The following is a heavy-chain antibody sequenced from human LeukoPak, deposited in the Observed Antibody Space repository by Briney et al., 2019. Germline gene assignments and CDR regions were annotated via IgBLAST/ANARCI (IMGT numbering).Heavy chain of an antibody. D-gene: IGHD2-15*01. Sequence: AGGSLRLSCAASGFTFSSYAMSWVRQAPGKGLEWVSAISGSGSSTYYADSVKGRFTISRDNSKNTLYLQMNSLRAEDTAVYYCAKDGWSDDAFDIWGQGTMVTVSS. J-gene: IGHJ3*02. V-gene: IGHV3-23*01. CDR1: GFTFSSYA. CDR2: ISGSGSST. CDR3: AKDGWSDDAFDI.